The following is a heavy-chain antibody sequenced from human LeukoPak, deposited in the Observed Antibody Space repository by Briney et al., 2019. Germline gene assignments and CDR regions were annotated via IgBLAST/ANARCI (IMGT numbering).Heavy chain of an antibody. D-gene: IGHD6-19*01. V-gene: IGHV3-66*02. CDR2: IYSGGST. Sequence: GGSLRLSCAASGFTVSSNYMSWVRQAPGKGLGWVSVIYSGGSTYYADSVKGRFTISRDNSKNTLYLQMNSLRAEDTAVYYCARKAVAGPWGWFDPWGQGTLVTVSS. CDR3: ARKAVAGPWGWFDP. CDR1: GFTVSSNY. J-gene: IGHJ5*02.